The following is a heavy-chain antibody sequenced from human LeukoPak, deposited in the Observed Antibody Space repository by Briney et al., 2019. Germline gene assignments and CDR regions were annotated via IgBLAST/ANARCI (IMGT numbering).Heavy chain of an antibody. D-gene: IGHD3-10*01. CDR2: IYYSGST. CDR3: ARHGKVLLWFGELPPQNWFDP. CDR1: GGSISSSSYY. J-gene: IGHJ5*02. Sequence: SETLSLTCTVSGGSISSSSYYWGWIRQPPGKGLEWIGSIYYSGSTYYNPSLKSRVTISVDTSKNQFSLKLSSVTAADTAVYYCARHGKVLLWFGELPPQNWFDPWGQGTLVTVSS. V-gene: IGHV4-39*01.